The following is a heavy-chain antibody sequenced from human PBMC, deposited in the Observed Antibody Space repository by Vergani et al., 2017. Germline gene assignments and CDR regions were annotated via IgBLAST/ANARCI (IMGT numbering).Heavy chain of an antibody. CDR3: VKDIAASGNYWYFDL. CDR1: GFRVTTYY. D-gene: IGHD6-13*01. V-gene: IGHV3-9*01. J-gene: IGHJ2*01. CDR2: INWNSDSI. Sequence: EVELLESGGGLAQPGGSLRVSCSASGFRVTTYYMSWVRQAPGKGLEWVSGINWNSDSIAYADSVKGRFTISRDNAKNSLYLQMNSLRAEDTALYYCVKDIAASGNYWYFDLWGRGTLVTVSS.